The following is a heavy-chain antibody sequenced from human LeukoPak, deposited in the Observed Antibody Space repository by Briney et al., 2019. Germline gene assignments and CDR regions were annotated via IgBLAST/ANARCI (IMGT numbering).Heavy chain of an antibody. J-gene: IGHJ3*02. CDR2: INHSGST. CDR3: ARGLYYDFWSGLYDAFDI. V-gene: IGHV4-34*01. CDR1: GGSFSGYY. D-gene: IGHD3-3*01. Sequence: PSETLSLTCAVYGGSFSGYYWSWIRQPPGKGLEWIGEINHSGSTNYNPSLKSRVTISVDTSKNQFSLKLSSVAAADTAVYYCARGLYYDFWSGLYDAFDIWGQGTMVTVSS.